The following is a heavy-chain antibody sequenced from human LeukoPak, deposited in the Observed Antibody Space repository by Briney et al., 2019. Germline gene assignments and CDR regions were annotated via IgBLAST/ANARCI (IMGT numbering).Heavy chain of an antibody. Sequence: GGSLRLSCAASGFTFSSYGMSWVRQAPGKGLEWVSAISGSGGSTYYADSVKGRFTISRDNSKNTLYLQMNSLRAEDTAVYYCAKDGTVQLWSAPFDYWGQGTLVTVSS. J-gene: IGHJ4*02. CDR1: GFTFSSYG. V-gene: IGHV3-23*01. CDR2: ISGSGGST. CDR3: AKDGTVQLWSAPFDY. D-gene: IGHD5-18*01.